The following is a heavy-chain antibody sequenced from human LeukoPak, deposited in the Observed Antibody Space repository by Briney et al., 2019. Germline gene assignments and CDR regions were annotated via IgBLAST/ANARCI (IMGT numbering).Heavy chain of an antibody. CDR2: INPNSGGT. V-gene: IGHV1-2*02. CDR3: ASLLRVRGVKSDNWFDP. J-gene: IGHJ5*02. D-gene: IGHD3-10*01. Sequence: ASVKVSCKASGYNFAGYYMHWIRQAPGQGLEWMGWINPNSGGTNYAQKFQGRVTMTRDTSISTAYMELSRLRSDDTAVYYCASLLRVRGVKSDNWFDPWGQGTLVTVSS. CDR1: GYNFAGYY.